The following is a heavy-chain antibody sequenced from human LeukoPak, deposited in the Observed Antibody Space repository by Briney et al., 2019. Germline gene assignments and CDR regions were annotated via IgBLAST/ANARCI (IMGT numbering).Heavy chain of an antibody. CDR2: IYSSGST. Sequence: SGTLSLTCAVSGGSISSYYWSWIRQPAGKGLEWIGRIYSSGSTNYNPSLKSRVAMSVDTSKNQFSLKLSSVTAADTAVYYCARNRGSTVITDQYYYYYMDVWGKGTTVTVSS. V-gene: IGHV4-4*07. CDR3: ARNRGSTVITDQYYYYYMDV. J-gene: IGHJ6*03. CDR1: GGSISSYY. D-gene: IGHD4-11*01.